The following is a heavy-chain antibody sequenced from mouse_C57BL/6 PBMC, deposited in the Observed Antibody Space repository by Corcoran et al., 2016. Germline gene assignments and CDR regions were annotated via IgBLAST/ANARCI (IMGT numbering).Heavy chain of an antibody. CDR1: GYAFSSYW. D-gene: IGHD2-1*01. V-gene: IGHV1-80*01. CDR3: APYGNSHYYAMDY. J-gene: IGHJ4*01. CDR2: IYPGDGDT. Sequence: QVQLQQSGAELVKPGASVKISCKASGYAFSSYWMNWVKQRPGKGLEWIGQIYPGDGDTNYNGKFKGKATLTAEKSSSTAYMQLSSLTSEDSAVYFCAPYGNSHYYAMDYWCQGTSVTVSS.